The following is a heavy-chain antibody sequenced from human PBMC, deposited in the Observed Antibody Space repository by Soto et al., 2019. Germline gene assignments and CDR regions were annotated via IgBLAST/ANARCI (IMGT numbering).Heavy chain of an antibody. J-gene: IGHJ6*02. CDR1: GYTFTSSY. CDR3: ARGPGASGLDV. V-gene: IGHV1-46*01. Sequence: ASVKVSCKASGYTFTSSYIHWLRQAPGQGPEWMGIINPTSGGTSYAQNLQGRVTMTRDTSTRTVYMELNSLRSDDTAVYYCARGPGASGLDVWGQGTTVTVSS. CDR2: INPTSGGT. D-gene: IGHD2-8*02.